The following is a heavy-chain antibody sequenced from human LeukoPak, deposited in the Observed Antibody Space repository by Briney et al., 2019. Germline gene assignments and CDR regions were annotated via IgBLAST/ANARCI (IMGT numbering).Heavy chain of an antibody. V-gene: IGHV4-61*02. CDR2: IYTSGST. D-gene: IGHD4-17*01. CDR3: ARGYYGVLRVYYYYGMDV. Sequence: SDTLSLTCTVSGGSISSGSYYWSWIRRPAGKGLEWIGGIYTSGSTNYNPSLKSRVTISVDTSKNQFSLKLGSVTAADPAVYYCARGYYGVLRVYYYYGMDVWGQGTTVTVSS. J-gene: IGHJ6*02. CDR1: GGSISSGSYY.